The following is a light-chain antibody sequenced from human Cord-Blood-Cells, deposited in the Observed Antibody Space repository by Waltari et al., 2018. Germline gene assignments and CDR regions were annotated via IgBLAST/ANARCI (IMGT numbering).Light chain of an antibody. CDR2: DAS. Sequence: EIVLTQSPATLSLSPGERATLSCRASQSVSSYLAWYQQKPGQAPRLLLYDASNRATCIPARFSGSGSGTDFTLTISSLEPEDFAVYYCQQRSNWPYTFGQGTKLEIK. V-gene: IGKV3-11*01. J-gene: IGKJ2*01. CDR3: QQRSNWPYT. CDR1: QSVSSY.